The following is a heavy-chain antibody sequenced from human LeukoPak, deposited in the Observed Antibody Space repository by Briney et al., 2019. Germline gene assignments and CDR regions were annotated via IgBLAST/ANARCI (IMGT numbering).Heavy chain of an antibody. CDR2: IYPGDSDT. CDR3: ARPRSYSRSDDAFDI. D-gene: IGHD3-22*01. CDR1: GYGFTSYW. V-gene: IGHV5-51*01. Sequence: GESLKISCKGSGYGFTSYWIGWVRQMPGKGLEWMRIIYPGDSDTRYSPSFQGQVTISADRSISTAYLQWNSLKASDTAMYYCARPRSYSRSDDAFDIWGQGTMVTVSS. J-gene: IGHJ3*02.